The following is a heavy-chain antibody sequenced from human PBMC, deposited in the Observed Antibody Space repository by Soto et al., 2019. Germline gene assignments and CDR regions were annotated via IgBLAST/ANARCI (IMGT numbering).Heavy chain of an antibody. D-gene: IGHD5-12*01. Sequence: SVKVSCKAPGGTFSSYAISWVRQAPGQGLEWMGGIIPILGTANYAQKFQGRVTITADESTSTAYMELSSLRSEDTAVYCCARDKVATGYFYGMDVWGQGTTVTVSS. J-gene: IGHJ6*02. V-gene: IGHV1-69*13. CDR3: ARDKVATGYFYGMDV. CDR2: IIPILGTA. CDR1: GGTFSSYA.